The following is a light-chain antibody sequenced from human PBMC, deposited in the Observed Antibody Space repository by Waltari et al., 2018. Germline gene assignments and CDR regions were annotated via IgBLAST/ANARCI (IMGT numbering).Light chain of an antibody. V-gene: IGKV2-28*01. Sequence: DIVMTQSPLSLPVTPGEPASISCRSSQSLQHSNGYNYLDWYLQKPGQAPHLLIYLGHTRAAGVPDRFSGSGSGTDFTLKISGVEAEDVGVYYCMQALQSPFTFGPGTKVDIK. J-gene: IGKJ3*01. CDR2: LGH. CDR3: MQALQSPFT. CDR1: QSLQHSNGYNY.